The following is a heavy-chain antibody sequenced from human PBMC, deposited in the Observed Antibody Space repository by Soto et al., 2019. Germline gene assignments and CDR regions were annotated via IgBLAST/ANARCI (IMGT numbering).Heavy chain of an antibody. CDR3: ARGEWLFPDY. CDR2: INHSGST. CDR1: GGSFSGYY. J-gene: IGHJ4*02. D-gene: IGHD3-3*01. Sequence: QVQLQQWGAGLLKPSETLSLTCAVYGGSFSGYYWSWIRQPPGKGLEWIGEINHSGSTNYNPSLKSRVTISVDTSKNQFALKLSSVTAADTAVYYCARGEWLFPDYWGQVTLVTVAS. V-gene: IGHV4-34*01.